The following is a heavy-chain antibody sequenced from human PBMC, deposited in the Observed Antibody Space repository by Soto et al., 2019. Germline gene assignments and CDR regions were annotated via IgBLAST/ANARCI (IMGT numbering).Heavy chain of an antibody. CDR1: GDSVSSTSAA. V-gene: IGHV6-1*01. D-gene: IGHD6-19*01. CDR3: ARGSYYSGWV. J-gene: IGHJ4*02. Sequence: SQTLSIPCAISGDSVSSTSAAWSWIRQSPSRGLEWLGRTYYRSKWYSDYAVSVKSRITINPDTSKNQFSLQLNSVTPEDTAVYYCARGSYYSGWVWGQGTLVTVSS. CDR2: TYYRSKWYS.